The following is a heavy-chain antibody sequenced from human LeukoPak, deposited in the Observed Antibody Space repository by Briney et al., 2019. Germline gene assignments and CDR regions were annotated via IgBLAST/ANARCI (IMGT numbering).Heavy chain of an antibody. CDR2: IYYSGRA. V-gene: IGHV4-39*01. D-gene: IGHD4-11*01. Sequence: SETLSLTCNVSSDTIGGSSYYWGWIRQPPGKGLEFIVRIYYSGRAYYNPSLKSRVTVSIDTSKKQFYLNLRSVTAADTAVHFCARQSLSNYYFDYWGQGTLVTVSS. J-gene: IGHJ4*02. CDR1: SDTIGGSSYY. CDR3: ARQSLSNYYFDY.